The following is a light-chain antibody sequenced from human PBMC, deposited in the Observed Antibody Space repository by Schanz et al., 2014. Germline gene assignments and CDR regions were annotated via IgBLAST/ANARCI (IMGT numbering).Light chain of an antibody. V-gene: IGKV3-15*01. CDR1: QSVSSN. CDR3: QQYDNWPPWT. J-gene: IGKJ1*01. Sequence: EVVMTQSPATLSVSPGERATLSCRASQSVSSNFAWYQQKRGQAPRLLIYGASTRATGIPARFSGSGSGTEFTLTISSLQSEDFAVYYCQQYDNWPPWTFGQGTKVEIK. CDR2: GAS.